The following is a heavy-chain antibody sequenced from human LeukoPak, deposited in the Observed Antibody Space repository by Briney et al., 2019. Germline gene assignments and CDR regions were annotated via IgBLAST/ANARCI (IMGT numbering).Heavy chain of an antibody. V-gene: IGHV3-66*01. J-gene: IGHJ4*02. CDR3: ARGYSGSSQPFEY. D-gene: IGHD6-6*01. Sequence: QIGGALRLSCAASEFTVSSNFMSWARQAPGKGLEWDSVIHTGGSTNYAGSVKDRFTISRDNSKNTLNLQMNSLRAEDTAVYYCARGYSGSSQPFEYWGQGTPVTVSS. CDR2: IHTGGST. CDR1: EFTVSSNF.